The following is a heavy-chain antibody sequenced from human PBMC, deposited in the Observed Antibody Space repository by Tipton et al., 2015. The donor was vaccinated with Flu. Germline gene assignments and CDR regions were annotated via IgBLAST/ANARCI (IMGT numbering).Heavy chain of an antibody. CDR1: GGSIRNYY. J-gene: IGHJ1*01. V-gene: IGHV4-4*07. D-gene: IGHD2-15*01. CDR2: ISHSGST. Sequence: TLSLTCTVSGGSIRNYYWSWLRQPAGKGLEWIGRISHSGSTNYNVSLNGRVIMSVDPSKGQLSLRLNSVTAADTALYYCAKDSCSGGFCYPDSWGQGTLVTVSS. CDR3: AKDSCSGGFCYPDS.